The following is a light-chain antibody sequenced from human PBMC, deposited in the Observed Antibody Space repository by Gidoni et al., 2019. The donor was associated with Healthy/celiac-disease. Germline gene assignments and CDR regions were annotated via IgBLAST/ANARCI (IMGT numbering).Light chain of an antibody. V-gene: IGKV3-11*01. CDR2: DAS. CDR1: QSVSSY. Sequence: ELVFTPSPATLSLSPGERATLSCRASQSVSSYLAWYQQKPGQAPRLLIYDASNRATGIPARLSGSGSGTDFTLNISSLETEDFAVYYCQQRRNWITFGQGTRLEIK. J-gene: IGKJ5*01. CDR3: QQRRNWIT.